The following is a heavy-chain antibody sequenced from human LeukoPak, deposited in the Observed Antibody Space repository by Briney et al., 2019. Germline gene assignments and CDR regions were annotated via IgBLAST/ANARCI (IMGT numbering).Heavy chain of an antibody. D-gene: IGHD6-6*01. Sequence: GGSLRLSCAASGFTFSSYSMNWVRQAPGKGLERVSSISSSSSYIYYADSVKGRFTISRDNAKNSLYLQMNSLRAEDTAVYYCARRRIAARRYYYYYMDVWGKGTTVTVSS. CDR1: GFTFSSYS. J-gene: IGHJ6*03. CDR2: ISSSSSYI. V-gene: IGHV3-21*01. CDR3: ARRRIAARRYYYYYMDV.